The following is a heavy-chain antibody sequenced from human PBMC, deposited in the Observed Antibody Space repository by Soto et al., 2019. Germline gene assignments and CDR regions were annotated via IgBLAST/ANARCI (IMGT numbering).Heavy chain of an antibody. Sequence: QVQLVQSGAEVKKPGASVKVSCKASGYTFTDYYMNWVRQAPGQGLEWMGWINPYNGVTNYAQKFQGRVTMTRDTSISTAYMDLSRLRSDDTALYYCARGALTVANWFDPWGQGTQVTVSS. CDR2: INPYNGVT. V-gene: IGHV1-2*02. CDR3: ARGALTVANWFDP. D-gene: IGHD6-19*01. J-gene: IGHJ5*02. CDR1: GYTFTDYY.